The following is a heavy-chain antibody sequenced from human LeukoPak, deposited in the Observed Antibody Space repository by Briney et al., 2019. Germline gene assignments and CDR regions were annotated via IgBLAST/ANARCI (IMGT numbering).Heavy chain of an antibody. J-gene: IGHJ4*02. CDR3: ARGPYTVTHYFDY. CDR1: GFTFSSYS. V-gene: IGHV3-21*01. D-gene: IGHD4-11*01. CDR2: ISSSSSYI. Sequence: GGSLRLSCAASGFTFSSYSMNWVRQAPGKGLEWVSSISSSSSYIYYADSVKGRFTISRDNAKNSLYLQMNSLRAEDTAVYYCARGPYTVTHYFDYWGQGTLVTVPS.